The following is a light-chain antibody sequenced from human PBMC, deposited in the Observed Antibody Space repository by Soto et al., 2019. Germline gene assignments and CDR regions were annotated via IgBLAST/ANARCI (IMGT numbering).Light chain of an antibody. CDR2: WAS. CDR1: QSVLYNSNNKNY. CDR3: QQYYSNPET. V-gene: IGKV4-1*01. J-gene: IGKJ2*01. Sequence: DFVMTQSPDSLAVSLGERATLNCKSSQSVLYNSNNKNYLAWYQQKPGQPPKLLFYWASTREPGVPDRFSGSGSGTEFTLTISSLQAEDVALYYCQQYYSNPETFGQGTKLEIK.